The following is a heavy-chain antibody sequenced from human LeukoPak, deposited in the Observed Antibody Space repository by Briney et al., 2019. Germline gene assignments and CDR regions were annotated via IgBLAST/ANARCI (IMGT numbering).Heavy chain of an antibody. V-gene: IGHV1-69*04. J-gene: IGHJ5*02. CDR2: IIPILGIA. CDR3: ARDRKKTGDRYWFDP. CDR1: GGTFSSHA. Sequence: SVEVSCKASGGTFSSHAISWVRQAPGQGLEWMGRIIPILGIANYAQKFQGRVTITADKSTSTAYMELSSLRSDDTAVYYCARDRKKTGDRYWFDPWGQGTLATVSS. D-gene: IGHD7-27*01.